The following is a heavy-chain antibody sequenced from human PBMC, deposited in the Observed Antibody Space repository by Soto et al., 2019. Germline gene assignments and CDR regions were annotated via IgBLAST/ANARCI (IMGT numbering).Heavy chain of an antibody. D-gene: IGHD4-17*01. CDR1: GFSLSISAVG. Sequence: QISLREAGPTLVKPTQTLTLTCTFSGFSLSISAVGVGWIRQPPGKALEWLALIYWDDDKRYSPSLKSRLTITQDTSKNQVVLTMANMDPVDTATYYCAHLLVTNTGHYFDYWGQGTLVTVSS. V-gene: IGHV2-5*02. CDR2: IYWDDDK. J-gene: IGHJ4*02. CDR3: AHLLVTNTGHYFDY.